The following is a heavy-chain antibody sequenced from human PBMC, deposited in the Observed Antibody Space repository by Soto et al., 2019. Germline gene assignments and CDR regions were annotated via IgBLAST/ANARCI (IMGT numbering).Heavy chain of an antibody. J-gene: IGHJ4*02. CDR1: GYSFTSYW. Sequence: ESLKISCKGSGYSFTSYWIGWVRQMPGKGLEWMGIIYPGDSDTRYSPSFQGQVTISADKSISTAYLQWSSLKASDTAMYYFARRCRRPYSSSSGEVDYFDCWGQGTLVTVSS. D-gene: IGHD6-6*01. V-gene: IGHV5-51*01. CDR3: ARRCRRPYSSSSGEVDYFDC. CDR2: IYPGDSDT.